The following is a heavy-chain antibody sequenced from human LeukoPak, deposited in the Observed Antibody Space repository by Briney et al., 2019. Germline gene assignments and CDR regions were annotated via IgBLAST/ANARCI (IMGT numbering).Heavy chain of an antibody. CDR1: GFIFSSYA. D-gene: IGHD3-22*01. CDR3: AKVGYYDSSGDSYFDY. Sequence: GGSRSLSCAASGFIFSSYAMYWVRQSPGKGLEWVSAIRGSGGSTYYADSVKGRFTISRDNSKNTLYLQMNSLRAEDTAVYYCAKVGYYDSSGDSYFDYWGQGTLVTVSS. V-gene: IGHV3-23*01. CDR2: IRGSGGST. J-gene: IGHJ4*02.